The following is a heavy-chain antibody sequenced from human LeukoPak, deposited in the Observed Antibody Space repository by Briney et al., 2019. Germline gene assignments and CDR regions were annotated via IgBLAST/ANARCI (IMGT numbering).Heavy chain of an antibody. CDR1: GFTFSSYE. V-gene: IGHV3-48*03. Sequence: TGGSLRLSCAASGFTFSSYEMNWVRQAPGKGLEWVSYISSSGSTIYYADSVKGRFTISRDDAKNSLYLQMSSLRAEDTAVYYCARDTGRYYYDSSGFYGHYFDSWGQGTLVTVSS. CDR2: ISSSGSTI. J-gene: IGHJ4*02. CDR3: ARDTGRYYYDSSGFYGHYFDS. D-gene: IGHD3-22*01.